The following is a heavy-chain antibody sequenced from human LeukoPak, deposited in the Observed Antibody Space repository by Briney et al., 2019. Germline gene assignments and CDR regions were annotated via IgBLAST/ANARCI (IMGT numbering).Heavy chain of an antibody. CDR1: GFTFSSYW. CDR3: ARDGMYYYDSSDQGFDP. J-gene: IGHJ5*02. D-gene: IGHD3-22*01. CDR2: IKQDGSEK. Sequence: PGGSLRLSCAASGFTFSSYWMSWVRQAPGKGLEWVANIKQDGSEKYYVDSVKGRFTISRDNAKNSLYLQMNSLRAEDTAVYYCARDGMYYYDSSDQGFDPWGQGTLVTVSS. V-gene: IGHV3-7*01.